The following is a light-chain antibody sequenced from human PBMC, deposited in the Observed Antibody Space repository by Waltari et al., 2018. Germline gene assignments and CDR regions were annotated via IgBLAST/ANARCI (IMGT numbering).Light chain of an antibody. J-gene: IGKJ4*01. CDR2: GTS. Sequence: ETVMTQSPATLSVSPGERATLSCRASQSVSDHLAWYQPKPGQAPRLLIYGTSTRATGIPARFSGSGSGTEFTLTISGLQSEDFAVYYCQQYKKWPTSFGGGTKVEIK. V-gene: IGKV3-15*01. CDR3: QQYKKWPTS. CDR1: QSVSDH.